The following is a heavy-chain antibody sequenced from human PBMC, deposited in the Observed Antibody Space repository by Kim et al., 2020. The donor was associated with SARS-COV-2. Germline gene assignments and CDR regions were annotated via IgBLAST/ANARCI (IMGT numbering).Heavy chain of an antibody. V-gene: IGHV4-31*02. D-gene: IGHD6-13*01. Sequence: SLKSRVTISVDTSKNQFSLKLSSVTAADTAVYYCASGRDLYSSSPNWFDPWGQGTLVTVSS. CDR3: ASGRDLYSSSPNWFDP. J-gene: IGHJ5*02.